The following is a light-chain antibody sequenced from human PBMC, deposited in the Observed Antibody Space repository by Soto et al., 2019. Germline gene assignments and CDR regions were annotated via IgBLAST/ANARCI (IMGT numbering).Light chain of an antibody. CDR2: DAS. V-gene: IGKV3-11*01. J-gene: IGKJ1*01. Sequence: EIVLTQSPATLSLSPGERVTLSCRASQSVSTYLAWYQQKPGQAPRLLIYDASNSATGIPARFSGSGSGTDFTLTISSLEPEDFAVYYCQQRSNWPWTFGQGTKV. CDR1: QSVSTY. CDR3: QQRSNWPWT.